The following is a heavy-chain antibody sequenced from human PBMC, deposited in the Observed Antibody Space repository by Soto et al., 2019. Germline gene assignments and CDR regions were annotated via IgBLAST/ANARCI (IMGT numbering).Heavy chain of an antibody. V-gene: IGHV5-51*01. CDR3: ARLSPRYYYGSGSPSNNFDP. J-gene: IGHJ5*02. CDR1: GYSFTNYW. CDR2: IYPGDSDT. Sequence: GESLKISCRGSGYSFTNYWIGCVRQMSGKGLEWMGIIYPGDSDTRYSPAFQGQVTISADKSISTAYLQWSSLKASDSAMYYCARLSPRYYYGSGSPSNNFDPWGQGTLVTVSS. D-gene: IGHD3-10*01.